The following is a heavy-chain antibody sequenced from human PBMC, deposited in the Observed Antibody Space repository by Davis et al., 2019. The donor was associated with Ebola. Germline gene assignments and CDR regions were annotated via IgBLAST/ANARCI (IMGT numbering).Heavy chain of an antibody. J-gene: IGHJ4*02. V-gene: IGHV1-69*10. D-gene: IGHD6-13*01. CDR3: ARDLGAAAGNGDY. Sequence: SVKVSCKASGGTFSSYAISWVRQAPGQGLEWMGGIIPMLGIANYAQKFQGRVTITADKSTSTAYMELSSLRSEDTAVYYCARDLGAAAGNGDYWGQGTLVTVSS. CDR2: IIPMLGIA. CDR1: GGTFSSYA.